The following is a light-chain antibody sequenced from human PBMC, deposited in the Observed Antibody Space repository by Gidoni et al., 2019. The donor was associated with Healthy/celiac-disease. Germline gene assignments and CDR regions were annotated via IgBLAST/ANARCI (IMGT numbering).Light chain of an antibody. V-gene: IGKV3-15*01. Sequence: EIVMTQSPATLSVSPGERATLSCRAIQSVNSNLAWYQQKPGQAPRLLIYGASTRATGIPVRFSGSGSGTEFTLTVSSLQSEDFAVYYCHQYDNWPPGGTFGQGTKVEIK. CDR2: GAS. CDR1: QSVNSN. J-gene: IGKJ1*01. CDR3: HQYDNWPPGGT.